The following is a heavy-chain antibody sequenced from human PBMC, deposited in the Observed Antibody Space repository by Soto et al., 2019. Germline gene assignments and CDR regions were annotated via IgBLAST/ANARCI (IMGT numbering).Heavy chain of an antibody. CDR2: ITPYNGNT. J-gene: IGHJ4*02. CDR1: GYTFITYG. Sequence: ASVKVSCKASGYTFITYGITWVRQAPGQGLEWVGWITPYNGNTNYGQNFQGRVTMTADTSTSTAYMELGSLTTDDTAVYYCARDTSFYFDYWGQGTRVTVSS. V-gene: IGHV1-18*01. CDR3: ARDTSFYFDY. D-gene: IGHD2-2*01.